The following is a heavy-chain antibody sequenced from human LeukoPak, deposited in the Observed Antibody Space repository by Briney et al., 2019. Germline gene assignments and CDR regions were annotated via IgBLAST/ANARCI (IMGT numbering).Heavy chain of an antibody. Sequence: GGSLRLSCAASGFTFSSYGMSWVRQALGKGLEWVSTIPGSDDSTYYADSVRGRFTISRDNSKNTLYLQMNSLRADDTAVYYCSRGPLPVTYSYDYWGQGTLVTVSS. D-gene: IGHD5-18*01. CDR2: IPGSDDST. CDR3: SRGPLPVTYSYDY. V-gene: IGHV3-23*01. CDR1: GFTFSSYG. J-gene: IGHJ4*02.